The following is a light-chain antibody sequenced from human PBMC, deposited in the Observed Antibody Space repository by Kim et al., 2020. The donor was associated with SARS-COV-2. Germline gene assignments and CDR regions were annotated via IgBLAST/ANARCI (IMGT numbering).Light chain of an antibody. CDR1: HKLNSK. Sequence: IVMTQSPATLSVSPGERATLSCRASHKLNSKLAWYQHKPGQTPRLLIYGVSTRATGIPARFSGGGSGTEFTLTISSIQSEDFAVYYCQQHSTWPWTFGQGTKVEIK. CDR3: QQHSTWPWT. J-gene: IGKJ1*01. V-gene: IGKV3-15*01. CDR2: GVS.